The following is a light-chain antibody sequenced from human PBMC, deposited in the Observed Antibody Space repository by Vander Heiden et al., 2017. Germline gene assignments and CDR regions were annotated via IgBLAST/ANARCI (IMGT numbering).Light chain of an antibody. CDR1: SSNIGSRT. V-gene: IGLV1-44*01. CDR3: SARDNSLNALV. CDR2: SNN. Sequence: SVLPQPPSASAPPGQRVTFSCSGSSSNIGSRTVNWYQHLPGTAPKLLIDSNNPRRSGVPERISASKSVTSASLAVIGLQSEDEADYYCSARDNSLNALVFGGGTKLTVL. J-gene: IGLJ3*02.